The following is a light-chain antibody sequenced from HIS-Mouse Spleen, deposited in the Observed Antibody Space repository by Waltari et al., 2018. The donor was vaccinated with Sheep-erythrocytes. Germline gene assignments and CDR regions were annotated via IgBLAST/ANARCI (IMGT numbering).Light chain of an antibody. CDR1: QLGYKY. J-gene: IGLJ2*01. CDR3: QAWDSSTAV. CDR2: QDS. V-gene: IGLV3-1*01. Sequence: SYELTQPPSVSVSPGQTASITCSGDQLGYKYAYWYQQKPGQAPVLVIDQDSKRPSGIPERFSGSNSGNTATLTISGTQAMDEADYYCQAWDSSTAVFGGGTKLTVL.